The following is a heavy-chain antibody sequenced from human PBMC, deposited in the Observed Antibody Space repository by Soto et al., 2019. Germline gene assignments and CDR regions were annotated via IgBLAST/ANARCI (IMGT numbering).Heavy chain of an antibody. CDR2: INHSGST. Sequence: SETLSLTCAVYGGSFSGYYWSWIRQPPGKGLEWIGEINHSGSTNYNPSLKSRVTISVDTSKNQFSLKLSSVTAADTAVYYCARAPRRSYSRAFPFDYWGQGTLVTVSS. J-gene: IGHJ4*02. CDR1: GGSFSGYY. D-gene: IGHD4-4*01. CDR3: ARAPRRSYSRAFPFDY. V-gene: IGHV4-34*01.